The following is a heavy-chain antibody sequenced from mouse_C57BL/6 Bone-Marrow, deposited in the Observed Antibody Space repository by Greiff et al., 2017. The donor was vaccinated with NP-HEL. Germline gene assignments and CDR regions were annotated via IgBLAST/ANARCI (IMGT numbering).Heavy chain of an antibody. V-gene: IGHV1-81*01. D-gene: IGHD3-1*01. J-gene: IGHJ1*03. CDR2: IYPRSGNT. Sequence: QVQLQQSGAELARPGASVKLSCKASGYTFTSYGISWVKQRTGQGLEWIGEIYPRSGNTYYNEKFKGKATLTADKSSSTAYMELRSLTSEDSAVYFCARHGRDSWYFDVWGTGTTVTVSS. CDR1: GYTFTSYG. CDR3: ARHGRDSWYFDV.